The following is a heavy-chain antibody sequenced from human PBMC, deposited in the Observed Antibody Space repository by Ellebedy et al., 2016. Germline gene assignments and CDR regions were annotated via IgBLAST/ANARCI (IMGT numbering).Heavy chain of an antibody. Sequence: ASVKVSXKASRYTFTSYDINWVRQATGQGLEWMGWMNPNSGNTGYVQKFQGRVTLTRNTSITTAYMEVSSLRSEDTAVYYCARGLGWGWFDPWGQGTLVTVSS. J-gene: IGHJ5*02. V-gene: IGHV1-8*01. CDR1: RYTFTSYD. CDR2: MNPNSGNT. CDR3: ARGLGWGWFDP. D-gene: IGHD3-10*01.